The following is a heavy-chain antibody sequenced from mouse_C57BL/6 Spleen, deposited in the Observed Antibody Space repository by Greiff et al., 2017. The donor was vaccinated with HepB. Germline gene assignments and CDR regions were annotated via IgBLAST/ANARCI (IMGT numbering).Heavy chain of an antibody. CDR2: ISYDGSN. V-gene: IGHV3-6*01. D-gene: IGHD2-4*01. J-gene: IGHJ1*03. Sequence: EVQLQESGPGLVKPSQSLSLTCSVTGYSITSGYYWNWIRQFPGNKLEWMGYISYDGSNNYNPSLKNRISITRDTSKNQFFLKLNSVTTEDTATYYCARWGDYDRGWYFDVWGTGTTVTVSS. CDR3: ARWGDYDRGWYFDV. CDR1: GYSITSGYY.